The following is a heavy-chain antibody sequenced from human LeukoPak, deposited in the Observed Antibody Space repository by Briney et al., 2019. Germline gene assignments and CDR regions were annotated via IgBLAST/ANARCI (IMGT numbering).Heavy chain of an antibody. CDR2: INPNSGGT. V-gene: IGHV1-2*02. CDR1: GYTFTGYY. D-gene: IGHD2-2*01. CDR3: AREYQLLGTVYNYFDP. J-gene: IGHJ5*02. Sequence: ASVKVSCKASGYTFTGYYMHWVRQAPGQGLEWMGWINPNSGGTNYAQKFQGRVAMTRDTSISTAYMELSRLRSEDTAVYYCAREYQLLGTVYNYFDPWGQGTLVTVSS.